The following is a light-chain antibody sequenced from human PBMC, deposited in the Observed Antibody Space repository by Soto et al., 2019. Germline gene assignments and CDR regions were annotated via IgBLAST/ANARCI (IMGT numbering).Light chain of an antibody. CDR2: DVS. J-gene: IGLJ2*01. CDR3: CSYTSSSTLGVV. V-gene: IGLV2-14*01. CDR1: SSDVGGYNY. Sequence: QSVLTQPASVSGSPGQSITISCTGTSSDVGGYNYVSWYQQHPGKAPKLMIYDVSNRPSGVSNRFSGSKSGNTASLSISGLQAEDEADYYCCSYTSSSTLGVVFVGGTKLTVL.